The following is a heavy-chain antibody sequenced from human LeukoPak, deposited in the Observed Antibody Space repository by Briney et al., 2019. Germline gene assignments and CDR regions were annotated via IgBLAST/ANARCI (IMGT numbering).Heavy chain of an antibody. V-gene: IGHV3-49*03. CDR2: IRSKAYGGTT. CDR3: TRGRVPPGTRFDY. Sequence: HTGGSLRLSCTASGFTFGDYAMSWFRQAPGKGLEWVGFIRSKAYGGTTEYAASVKGRFTISRDDSKSIAYLQMNSLKTEDTAVYYCTRGRVPPGTRFDYWGQGTLVTVSS. J-gene: IGHJ4*02. CDR1: GFTFGDYA. D-gene: IGHD3-10*01.